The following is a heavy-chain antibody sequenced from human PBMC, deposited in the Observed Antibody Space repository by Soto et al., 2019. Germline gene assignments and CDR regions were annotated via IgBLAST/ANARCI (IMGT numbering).Heavy chain of an antibody. V-gene: IGHV3-23*01. CDR1: A. Sequence: AVSRVLKKQGKGLEWVSAISGSGGSTYYADSVKGRFTISRDNSKNTLYLQMNSLRAEDTAVYYCAKDDGATYSSSWDPTAFAYWGQGTPVTVSS. D-gene: IGHD6-13*01. J-gene: IGHJ4*02. CDR2: ISGSGGST. CDR3: AKDDGATYSSSWDPTAFAY.